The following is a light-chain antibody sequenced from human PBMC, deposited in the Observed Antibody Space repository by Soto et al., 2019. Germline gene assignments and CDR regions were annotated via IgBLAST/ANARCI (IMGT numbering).Light chain of an antibody. CDR3: QQRSSWPLT. Sequence: EIVLTQSPATLSLSPGERATLSCRASQSVSSHLVWYQQKPGQAPRLLISDASNRATGIPARFSGSGSGTDFTLTINSLEPEDFAVYYCQQRSSWPLTFGQGTRLEIK. CDR2: DAS. V-gene: IGKV3-11*01. J-gene: IGKJ5*01. CDR1: QSVSSH.